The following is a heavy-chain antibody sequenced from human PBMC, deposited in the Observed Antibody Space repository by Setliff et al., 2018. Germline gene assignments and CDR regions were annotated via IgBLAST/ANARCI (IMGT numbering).Heavy chain of an antibody. CDR1: GFSFSRHW. Sequence: GESLKISCVVSGFSFSRHWMSWVRQAPGKGLEWVADIKQDGSTKYYLDSVRGRFTISRDNAKRSLYLQMNGLRADDTGVYYCVRDDADNYDAFDNWGQGTLVTVSS. J-gene: IGHJ3*02. D-gene: IGHD3-22*01. V-gene: IGHV3-7*01. CDR2: IKQDGSTK. CDR3: VRDDADNYDAFDN.